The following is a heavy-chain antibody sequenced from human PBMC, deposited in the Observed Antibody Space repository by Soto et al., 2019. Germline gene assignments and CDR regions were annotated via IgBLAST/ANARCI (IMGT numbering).Heavy chain of an antibody. CDR1: GYSFTSYW. CDR3: ASTPYCSSTSCSHAFDI. CDR2: IYPGDSDT. D-gene: IGHD2-2*01. Sequence: GESLKISCKGSGYSFTSYWIGWVRQMPGKGLEWMGIIYPGDSDTRYSPSFQGQVTISADKSISTAYLQWSSLKASGTAMYYCASTPYCSSTSCSHAFDIWGQGTMVTV. J-gene: IGHJ3*02. V-gene: IGHV5-51*01.